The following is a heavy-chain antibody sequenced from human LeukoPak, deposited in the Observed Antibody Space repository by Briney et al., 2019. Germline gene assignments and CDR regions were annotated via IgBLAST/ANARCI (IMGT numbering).Heavy chain of an antibody. CDR2: IYHSGST. CDR3: ARQFAYYDFWSGYYLDY. J-gene: IGHJ4*02. V-gene: IGHV4-38-2*02. Sequence: SETLSLTCTVSGYSISSGYNWGWILQPPGKGLEWIGSIYHSGSTYYNPSLKSRVTISVDTSKNQFSLKLSSVTAADTAVYYCARQFAYYDFWSGYYLDYWGQGTLVTVSS. CDR1: GYSISSGYN. D-gene: IGHD3-3*01.